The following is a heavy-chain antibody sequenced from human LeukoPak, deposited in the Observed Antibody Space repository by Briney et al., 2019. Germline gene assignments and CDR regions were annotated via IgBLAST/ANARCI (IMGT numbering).Heavy chain of an antibody. J-gene: IGHJ4*02. CDR3: ARLGRVWGTIDY. V-gene: IGHV4-38-2*01. CDR1: GYSISSGYY. Sequence: PSETLSLTCAVSGYSISSGYYWGWIRQPPGEGLEWIGTIYHSGSTYFNPSLKGRVTISVDTSKNQFSLKLSSVTAADTAVYYCARLGRVWGTIDYWGQGTLVTVSS. D-gene: IGHD3-16*01. CDR2: IYHSGST.